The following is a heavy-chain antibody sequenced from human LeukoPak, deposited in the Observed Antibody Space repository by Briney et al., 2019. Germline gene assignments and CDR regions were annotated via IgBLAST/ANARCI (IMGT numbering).Heavy chain of an antibody. D-gene: IGHD4-11*01. J-gene: IGHJ4*02. CDR3: ARDRVRGNSNPYFDY. CDR2: IYYSGST. V-gene: IGHV4-61*01. Sequence: PSETLSLTCTVSGGSVSSGTYYWSWIRQPPGKGLEWIGYIYYSGSTNYNPSLKSRVTISVDTSKNQFSLKLSSVTAADTAVYYCARDRVRGNSNPYFDYWGQGTLVTVSS. CDR1: GGSVSSGTYY.